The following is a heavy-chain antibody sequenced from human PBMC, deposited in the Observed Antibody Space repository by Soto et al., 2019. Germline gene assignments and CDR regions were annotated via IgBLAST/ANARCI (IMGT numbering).Heavy chain of an antibody. J-gene: IGHJ3*02. CDR1: GFPFSIYG. V-gene: IGHV3-30*18. Sequence: GGSLRLSCAASGFPFSIYGMHLVRQAPGKGLEWVAVISYDGSNKYYADSVKGRFTISRDNSKNTLYLQMNSLRAEDTAVYYCAKDRDEAFDIWGQGTRVTVSS. CDR2: ISYDGSNK. CDR3: AKDRDEAFDI.